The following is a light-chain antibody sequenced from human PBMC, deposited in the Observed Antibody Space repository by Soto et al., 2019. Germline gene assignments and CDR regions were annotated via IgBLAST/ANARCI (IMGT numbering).Light chain of an antibody. CDR1: QSISSW. CDR2: KAS. J-gene: IGKJ5*01. CDR3: QQYNSYPFT. V-gene: IGKV1-5*03. Sequence: DIQMTQSPSILSASVGDRVTITCRASQSISSWLAWYQQKPGKAPNLLIYKASHLENGVPSRFSGSGSGTEFTLTISSLQPDDFATYYCQQYNSYPFTFGQGTRLEIK.